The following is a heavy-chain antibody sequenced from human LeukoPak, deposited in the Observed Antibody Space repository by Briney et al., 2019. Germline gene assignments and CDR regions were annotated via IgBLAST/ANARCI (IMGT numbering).Heavy chain of an antibody. Sequence: PGGSLRLSCAASGFTFSSYAMSWVRQAPGKGLEWVSAISGGGGSTYYADSVKGRFTISRDNSKNTLYLQMNSLRAEVTAVYYCAKDPYDSSGYYEGAYFDYWGQGTLVTVSS. CDR3: AKDPYDSSGYYEGAYFDY. CDR1: GFTFSSYA. CDR2: ISGGGGST. J-gene: IGHJ4*02. V-gene: IGHV3-23*01. D-gene: IGHD3-22*01.